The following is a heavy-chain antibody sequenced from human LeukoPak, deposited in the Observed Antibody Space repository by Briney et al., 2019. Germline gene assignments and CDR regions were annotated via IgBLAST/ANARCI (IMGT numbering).Heavy chain of an antibody. V-gene: IGHV3-48*03. CDR2: ISSSGSTI. CDR1: GFTFSSYE. D-gene: IGHD2-2*01. CDR3: ARDGSTSCPRCYYGMDV. Sequence: PGGSLRLSCAASGFTFSSYEMDWVRQAPGKGLEWVSYISSSGSTIYYADSVKGRFTISRDNAKNSLYLQMNSLRAEDTAVYYCARDGSTSCPRCYYGMDVWGKGTTVTVSS. J-gene: IGHJ6*04.